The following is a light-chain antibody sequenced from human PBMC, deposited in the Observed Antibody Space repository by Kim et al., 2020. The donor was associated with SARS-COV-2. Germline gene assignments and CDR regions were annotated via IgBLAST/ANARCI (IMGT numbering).Light chain of an antibody. CDR2: DTS. J-gene: IGLJ3*02. CDR1: TGPVTSSHY. V-gene: IGLV7-46*01. CDR3: LLYGGVRV. Sequence: QAVVTQEPSLTVSPGGTVTLTCGSSTGPVTSSHYPYWFQQMPGQAPRTLIYDTSNRKSWTPARFSGSLVGGKAALTLSGAQPEDEADYYCLLYGGVRVFGGGTQLTVL.